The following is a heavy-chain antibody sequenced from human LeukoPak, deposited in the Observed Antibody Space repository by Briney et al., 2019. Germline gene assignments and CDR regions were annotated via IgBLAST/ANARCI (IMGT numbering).Heavy chain of an antibody. D-gene: IGHD1-26*01. V-gene: IGHV3-13*01. J-gene: IGHJ4*02. CDR2: IGTAGDT. Sequence: PGGSLRLSCAASGFTFSSYDMHWVRQATGKGLEWVSAIGTAGDTYYPGSVKGRFTISRDNAKNALYLQMNSLRAEDTAVYYCARDKVVGATLFDYWGQGALVTVSS. CDR1: GFTFSSYD. CDR3: ARDKVVGATLFDY.